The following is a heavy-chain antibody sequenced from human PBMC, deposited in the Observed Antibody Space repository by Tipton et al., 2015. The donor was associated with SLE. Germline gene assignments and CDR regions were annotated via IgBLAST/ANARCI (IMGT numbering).Heavy chain of an antibody. CDR2: ISSNGGST. CDR1: GFTFSSYA. V-gene: IGHV3-23*01. D-gene: IGHD3-10*01. CDR3: AGLEGLWFGENYFDY. J-gene: IGHJ4*02. Sequence: SLRLSCAASGFTFSSYAMSWVRQAPGKGLEWVSAISSNGGSTYYADSVKGRFTISRDNAKNSLYLQMNSLRAEDTAVYYCAGLEGLWFGENYFDYWGQGTLVTVSS.